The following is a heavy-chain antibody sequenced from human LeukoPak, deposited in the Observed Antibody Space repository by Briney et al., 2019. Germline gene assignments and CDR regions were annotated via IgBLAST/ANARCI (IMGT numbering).Heavy chain of an antibody. J-gene: IGHJ4*02. CDR1: GYTFTGYY. V-gene: IGHV1-2*06. Sequence: ASVKVSCKASGYTFTGYYMHWVRQAPGQGLEWIGRINPNSGGTNYAQKFQGRVTMTRDTSISTAYMELSRLRSDDTAVYYCALLGGWYVSSYFDYWGQGTLVTVSS. CDR3: ALLGGWYVSSYFDY. CDR2: INPNSGGT. D-gene: IGHD6-19*01.